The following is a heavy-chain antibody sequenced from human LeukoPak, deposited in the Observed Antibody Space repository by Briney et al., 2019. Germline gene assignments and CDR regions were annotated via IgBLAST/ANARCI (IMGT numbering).Heavy chain of an antibody. V-gene: IGHV3-23*01. CDR1: GFTFSSYT. D-gene: IGHD7-27*01. Sequence: GGSLRISCAASGFTFSSYTMSWVRQAPGKGLEWVSTITTSDGNTYYADSVKGRFTVSRDNSKNTLFLQMNSLRAEDTAVYYCAKDGGLWVSAHWGDSWGRGTLVTVSS. J-gene: IGHJ4*02. CDR3: AKDGGLWVSAHWGDS. CDR2: ITTSDGNT.